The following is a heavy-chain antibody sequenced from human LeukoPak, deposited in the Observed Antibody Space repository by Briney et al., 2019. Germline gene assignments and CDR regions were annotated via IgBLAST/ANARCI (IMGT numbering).Heavy chain of an antibody. CDR2: IYTSGST. Sequence: SETLSLTCTVSGGSISSYYWSWLRQPAGKGLEWIGRIYTSGSTNYNPSLKSRVTMSVDTSKNQFSLKLSSVTAADTAVYYCAREPGAARYYYYYMDVWGKGTTVTVSS. CDR1: GGSISSYY. CDR3: AREPGAARYYYYYMDV. V-gene: IGHV4-4*07. D-gene: IGHD6-6*01. J-gene: IGHJ6*03.